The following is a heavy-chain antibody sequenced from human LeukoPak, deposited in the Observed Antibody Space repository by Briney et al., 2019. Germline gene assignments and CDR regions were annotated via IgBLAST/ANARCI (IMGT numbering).Heavy chain of an antibody. J-gene: IGHJ6*03. CDR3: ARSILEWSDYYYYMDV. CDR2: ISSSSSYI. D-gene: IGHD3-3*01. Sequence: GSLRLSCAASGFTFSSYSMNWVRQAPGKGLEWVSSISSSSSYIYYADSVKGRFTISRDNAKNSLYLQMNSLRAEDTAVYYCARSILEWSDYYYYMDVWGKGTTVTVSS. V-gene: IGHV3-21*01. CDR1: GFTFSSYS.